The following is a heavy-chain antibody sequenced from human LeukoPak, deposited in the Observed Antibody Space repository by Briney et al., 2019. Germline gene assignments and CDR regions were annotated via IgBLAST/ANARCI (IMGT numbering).Heavy chain of an antibody. CDR3: ARDRIAVAGTADY. CDR2: ISYDGSNK. V-gene: IGHV3-30-3*01. CDR1: GFTFSSYA. D-gene: IGHD6-19*01. Sequence: GGSLRLSCAASGFTFSSYAMHWVRQAPGKGLEWVAVISYDGSNKYYADSVKGRFTISRDNSKNTLYLQMNSLRAEDTAVYYCARDRIAVAGTADYWGRGTLVTVSS. J-gene: IGHJ4*02.